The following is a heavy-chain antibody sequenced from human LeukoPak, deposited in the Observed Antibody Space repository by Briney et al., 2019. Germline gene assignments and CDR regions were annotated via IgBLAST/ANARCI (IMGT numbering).Heavy chain of an antibody. CDR1: GFTFSDYY. V-gene: IGHV3-11*01. CDR3: ARDPTVITSSRITIFGAPKSPHNWFDP. Sequence: GGSLRLSCAASGFTFSDYYMSWIRQAPGKGLEWVSYISSSSSTIYYGDSVKGRFTISRDNAKNSLYLQMNSLRAEDTAVYYCARDPTVITSSRITIFGAPKSPHNWFDPWGQGTLVTVSS. J-gene: IGHJ5*02. D-gene: IGHD3-3*01. CDR2: ISSSSSTI.